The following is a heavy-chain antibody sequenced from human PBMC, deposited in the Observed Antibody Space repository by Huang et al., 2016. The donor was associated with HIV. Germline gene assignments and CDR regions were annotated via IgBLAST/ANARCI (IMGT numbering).Heavy chain of an antibody. CDR2: IYPCDSDT. V-gene: IGHV5-51*01. CDR3: ARHDGARPGWVDN. J-gene: IGHJ5*02. Sequence: EVQLVQSGAEVKKPGESLKISCKGSGYMFTKYWIGWVRQMPGKGLEWLWIIYPCDSDTRYSPSFQGQVTISADKSITTAYLQWSSLKASDTAIYYCARHDGARPGWVDNWGQGTLVTVSS. D-gene: IGHD4-17*01. CDR1: GYMFTKYW.